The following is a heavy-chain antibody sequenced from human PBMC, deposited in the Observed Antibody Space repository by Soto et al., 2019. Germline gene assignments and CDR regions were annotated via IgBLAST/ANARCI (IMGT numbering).Heavy chain of an antibody. V-gene: IGHV1-18*01. J-gene: IGHJ6*02. CDR3: ARQGSWPYYYYGLDV. CDR2: ISTYNGDT. D-gene: IGHD1-26*01. CDR1: GYTFTTSG. Sequence: QVQLVQSGPXVRKPGXSXXVSCEASGYTFTTSGISWVRQVPGQGLEWMGWISTYNGDTNSAQNFQGRVLMTADTSTGTAYMELMSLKSDDTAVYYCARQGSWPYYYYGLDVWGQGTTVTVSS.